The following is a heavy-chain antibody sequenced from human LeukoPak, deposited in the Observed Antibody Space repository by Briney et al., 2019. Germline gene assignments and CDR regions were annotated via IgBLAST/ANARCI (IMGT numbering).Heavy chain of an antibody. Sequence: GRSLRLSCAASGFTFDEYAMHWVRQAPGNGLEWGSAISGSGGTSTYYADSVKGRFTISRDNSKNTLYLQMNSLRAEDTAVYYCANSAAVGTFYWGQGTLVTVSS. V-gene: IGHV3-23*01. CDR2: ISGSGGTST. J-gene: IGHJ4*02. D-gene: IGHD6-13*01. CDR3: ANSAAVGTFY. CDR1: GFTFDEYA.